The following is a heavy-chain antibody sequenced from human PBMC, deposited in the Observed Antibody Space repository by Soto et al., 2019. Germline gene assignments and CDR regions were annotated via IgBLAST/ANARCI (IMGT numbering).Heavy chain of an antibody. CDR3: ARHPHWLRGSGSYLRLSWFDP. J-gene: IGHJ5*02. V-gene: IGHV1-46*01. Sequence: ASVKVSCKASGYTFTSYYMHWVRQAPGQGLEWMGIINPSGGSTSYAQKFQGRVTMTRDTSKNQFSLNLSSVTAADTAVYYCARHPHWLRGSGSYLRLSWFDPWGQGTLVTVSS. CDR2: INPSGGST. D-gene: IGHD3-10*01. CDR1: GYTFTSYY.